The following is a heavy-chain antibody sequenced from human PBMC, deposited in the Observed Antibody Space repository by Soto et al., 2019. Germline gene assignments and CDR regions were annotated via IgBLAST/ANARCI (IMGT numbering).Heavy chain of an antibody. V-gene: IGHV3-64*04. CDR2: INYNGGTT. D-gene: IGHD7-27*01. CDR3: AKVLTGDLDY. CDR1: GFPFSNHA. J-gene: IGHJ4*02. Sequence: GGSLRLSCSASGFPFSNHAMHWVRQAPGKGLEYVSAINYNGGTTYYADSVKGRFTISRDNSKNTLYLQMNSLRAEDTAVYYCAKVLTGDLDYWGQGTLVTVSS.